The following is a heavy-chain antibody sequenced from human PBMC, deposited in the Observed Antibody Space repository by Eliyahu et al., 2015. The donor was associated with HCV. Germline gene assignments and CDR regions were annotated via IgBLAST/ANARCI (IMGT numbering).Heavy chain of an antibody. D-gene: IGHD3-10*01. J-gene: IGHJ4*02. V-gene: IGHV3-66*02. CDR3: AREMFASGSYSYFDC. CDR2: IYSGGNT. CDR1: GFTVSNAY. Sequence: EVQLVESGGGLVQPGGSLRLSCAASGFTVSNAYMAWVRQVPGKGLEWVSVIYSGGNTHYADSVKGRFSISRDNSKNTLYLQLNSLTTDDTAVYYCAREMFASGSYSYFDCWGQGTLVTVSS.